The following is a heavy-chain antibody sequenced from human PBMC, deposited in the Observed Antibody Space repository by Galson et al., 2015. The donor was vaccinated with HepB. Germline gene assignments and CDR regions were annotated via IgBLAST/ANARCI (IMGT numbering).Heavy chain of an antibody. J-gene: IGHJ5*02. D-gene: IGHD6-19*01. CDR2: IYYSGST. CDR3: ARDHRTAVAGWFDP. CDR1: GGSIRSYY. Sequence: LTCTVSGGSIRSYYWSWIRQPPGKGLEWIGYIYYSGSTNYNPSLKSRVTISVDTSKNQFSLKLSSVTAADTAVYYCARDHRTAVAGWFDPWGQGTLVTVSS. V-gene: IGHV4-59*01.